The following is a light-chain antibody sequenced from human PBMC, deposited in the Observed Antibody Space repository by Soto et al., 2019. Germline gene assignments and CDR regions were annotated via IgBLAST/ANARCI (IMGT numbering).Light chain of an antibody. Sequence: QSALTQPPSTSGSPGQSVTMSCTGTSSDVGGYNSVSWYQQHPGKAPKLMIFEVTKRPPGVPDRFSGSKSGYTASLTVSGLRAEDEADYYCSSYAGTNKLIFGGGTKVTVL. J-gene: IGLJ2*01. CDR2: EVT. CDR3: SSYAGTNKLI. V-gene: IGLV2-8*01. CDR1: SSDVGGYNS.